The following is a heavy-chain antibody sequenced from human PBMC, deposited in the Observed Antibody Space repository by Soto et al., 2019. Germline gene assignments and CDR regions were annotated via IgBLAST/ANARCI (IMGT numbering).Heavy chain of an antibody. CDR2: IYYSGST. CDR3: ARSGSSRTFDY. V-gene: IGHV4-31*03. J-gene: IGHJ4*02. CDR1: GGSISSGGYY. D-gene: IGHD2-2*01. Sequence: QVQLQESGPGLVKTSQTLSLTCTVAGGSISSGGYYLCLIRQHQGKGLEWLGDIYYSGSTYYNPSLKSRVTISVDTAKSQCSLKLSSVTAADTAVYCCARSGSSRTFDYWCQGNLVTAAS.